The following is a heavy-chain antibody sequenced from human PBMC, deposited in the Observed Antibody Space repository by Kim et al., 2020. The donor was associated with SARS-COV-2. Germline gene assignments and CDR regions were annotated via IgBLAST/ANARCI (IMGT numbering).Heavy chain of an antibody. CDR3: ARDVEYYDILTGYYKPYYFDY. D-gene: IGHD3-9*01. CDR2: ISSSSSYI. Sequence: GGSLRLSCAASGFTFSSYIMNWVRQAPGKGLEWVSSISSSSSYIYYADSVKGRFTISRDNAKNSLYLKMNSLRAEDTAVYYCARDVEYYDILTGYYKPYYFDYWGQGTLVTVSS. CDR1: GFTFSSYI. J-gene: IGHJ4*02. V-gene: IGHV3-21*01.